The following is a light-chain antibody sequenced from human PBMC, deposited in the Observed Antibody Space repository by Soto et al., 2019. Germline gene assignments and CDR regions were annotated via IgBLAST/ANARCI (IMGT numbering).Light chain of an antibody. CDR1: QSVSRSH. Sequence: EIVLTQSPCTLSLSPGERATLSCRASQSVSRSHLAWFQQKPGQAPRLLIYGASNRATGIPERVSGSGSGTDFTLTINRLEPEDFELYYCQQYASSPWTFGQGTKVDIK. CDR3: QQYASSPWT. J-gene: IGKJ1*01. CDR2: GAS. V-gene: IGKV3-20*01.